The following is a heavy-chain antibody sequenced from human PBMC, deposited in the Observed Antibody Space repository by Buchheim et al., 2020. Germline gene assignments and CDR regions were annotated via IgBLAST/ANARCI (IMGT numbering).Heavy chain of an antibody. J-gene: IGHJ6*02. CDR2: ISSSGSTI. CDR1: GFTFSSYE. Sequence: EVQLVESGGGLVQPGGSLRLSCAASGFTFSSYEMNWVRQAPGKGLEWVSYISSSGSTIYYADSVKGRFTISRDNAKNSLYLQMNSLRAEDTAVYYCARDTGKSHYYDFWSGYYTSYYYYGMDVWGQGTT. CDR3: ARDTGKSHYYDFWSGYYTSYYYYGMDV. V-gene: IGHV3-48*03. D-gene: IGHD3-3*01.